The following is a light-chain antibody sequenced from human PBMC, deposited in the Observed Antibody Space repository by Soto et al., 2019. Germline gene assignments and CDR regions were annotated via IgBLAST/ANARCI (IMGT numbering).Light chain of an antibody. CDR3: QQRSNWPSLT. J-gene: IGKJ4*01. CDR1: QSVSSY. Sequence: EIVLTESPGPLSLSPGARATLSCRASQSVSSYLAWYQQKPCQAPRLLIYDASNRATGIPARFSGSGSGTDFTLTISSLEPEDFAVYYCQQRSNWPSLTFGGGTKVDI. V-gene: IGKV3-11*01. CDR2: DAS.